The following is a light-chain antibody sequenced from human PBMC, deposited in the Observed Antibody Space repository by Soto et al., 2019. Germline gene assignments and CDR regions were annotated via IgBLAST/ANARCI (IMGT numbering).Light chain of an antibody. J-gene: IGLJ1*01. CDR1: SSDVGGYNY. V-gene: IGLV2-14*01. CDR3: SSYKSRSTLG. Sequence: QSVLTQPASVSGSPGQSITISCTGTSSDVGGYNYVSWYQQHPGKAPKLMIYEVSNRPPGVSNRFSGSKSGNTASLTISGLQDEEEADYYCSSYKSRSTLGFGTGTKVTV. CDR2: EVS.